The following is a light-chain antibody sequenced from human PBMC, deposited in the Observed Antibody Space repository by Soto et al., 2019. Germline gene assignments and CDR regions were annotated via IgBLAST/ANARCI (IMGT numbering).Light chain of an antibody. J-gene: IGKJ5*01. Sequence: DIQMTQSPSTLSASVGARVPITCRARQSITRWLAWYQQKPGEAPQLLIYDASSLQSGVPSRFSGSGSGTDFTLTISSLQPEDFATYYCQQSYSTPLITFGQGTRLEIK. V-gene: IGKV1-39*01. CDR2: DAS. CDR3: QQSYSTPLIT. CDR1: QSITRW.